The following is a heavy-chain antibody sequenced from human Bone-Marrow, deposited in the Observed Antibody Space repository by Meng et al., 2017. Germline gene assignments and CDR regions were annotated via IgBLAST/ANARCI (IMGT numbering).Heavy chain of an antibody. D-gene: IGHD6-6*01. J-gene: IGHJ4*02. V-gene: IGHV3-23*01. Sequence: GESLKISCAASGFTFSSYAMSWVRQAPGKGLEWVSAISGSGSSTYYADSVKGRFTISRDNSKNTLYLQMNSLRAEDTAVYYCAKDPYPYSSSSYFDYWGQGTRVTGSS. CDR2: ISGSGSST. CDR3: AKDPYPYSSSSYFDY. CDR1: GFTFSSYA.